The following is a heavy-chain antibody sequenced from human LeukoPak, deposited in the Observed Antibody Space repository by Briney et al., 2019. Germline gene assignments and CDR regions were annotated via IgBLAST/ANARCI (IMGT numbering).Heavy chain of an antibody. D-gene: IGHD2-2*01. CDR3: ARELQLLFLDY. V-gene: IGHV4-30-4*01. J-gene: IGHJ4*02. CDR1: GGSISSGDYY. Sequence: SQTLSLTCTVSGGSISSGDYYWSWIRQPPGKGLGWIGYIYYSGSTYYNPSLKSRVTISVDTSKNQFSLKLSSVTAADTAVYYCARELQLLFLDYWGQGTLVTVSS. CDR2: IYYSGST.